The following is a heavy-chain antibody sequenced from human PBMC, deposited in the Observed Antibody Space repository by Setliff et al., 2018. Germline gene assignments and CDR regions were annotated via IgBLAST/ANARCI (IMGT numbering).Heavy chain of an antibody. V-gene: IGHV3-30*02. CDR2: IRHDESDI. CDR1: GFTFRGFA. J-gene: IGHJ1*01. CDR3: VRDSSADYYDHDYFTY. Sequence: GGSLRLSCAASGFTFRGFAMHWVRQAPGKGLEWVAFIRHDESDIYYTNSVKGRFTVSRDNSKNTLYLQMNILRPEDTALYYCVRDSSADYYDHDYFTYRGQGDLVTGFS. D-gene: IGHD2-21*02.